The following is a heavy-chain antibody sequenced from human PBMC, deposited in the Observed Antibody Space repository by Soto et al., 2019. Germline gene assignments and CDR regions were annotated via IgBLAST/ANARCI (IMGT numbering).Heavy chain of an antibody. CDR3: ARDQLYYNDISGRPLNAFDV. J-gene: IGHJ3*01. D-gene: IGHD3-22*01. Sequence: LRLSCAASGFTFRNYGMNWVRQAPGKGLEWVSYIGIGSSTKYYADSVKGRFTISRGNAKNSLYLQMNSLRAEDTAVYYCARDQLYYNDISGRPLNAFDVWGQGTMVTVSS. V-gene: IGHV3-48*01. CDR1: GFTFRNYG. CDR2: IGIGSSTK.